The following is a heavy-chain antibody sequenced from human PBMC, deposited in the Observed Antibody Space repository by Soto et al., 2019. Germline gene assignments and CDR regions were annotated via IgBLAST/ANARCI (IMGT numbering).Heavy chain of an antibody. J-gene: IGHJ3*02. CDR2: IIPIFGTA. Sequence: GASVKVSCKASGGTFSSYAISWVRQAPGQGLEWMGGIIPIFGTANYAQKFQGRVTITADESTSTAYMELSSLRSEDTAVYYCARELYSSSWHVPGDAFDIWGQGTMVTVSS. CDR3: ARELYSSSWHVPGDAFDI. CDR1: GGTFSSYA. V-gene: IGHV1-69*13. D-gene: IGHD6-13*01.